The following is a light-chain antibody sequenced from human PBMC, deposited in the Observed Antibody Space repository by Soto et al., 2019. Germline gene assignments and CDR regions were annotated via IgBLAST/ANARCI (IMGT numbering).Light chain of an antibody. CDR3: GTWDSSLSAVL. Sequence: SVLTQPPSVSAAPGQKVTISCSGSSSNIGDNYVSWYQQLPGTAPKLLIYDNNKRPSGIPDRFSGSKSGTSATLGITGLQTGDEADYYCGTWDSSLSAVLFGGGTKVTVL. V-gene: IGLV1-51*01. J-gene: IGLJ2*01. CDR1: SSNIGDNY. CDR2: DNN.